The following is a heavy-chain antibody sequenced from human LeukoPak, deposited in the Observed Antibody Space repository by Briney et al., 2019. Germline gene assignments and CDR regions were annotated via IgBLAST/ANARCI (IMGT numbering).Heavy chain of an antibody. V-gene: IGHV1-69*13. CDR2: IIPIFGTA. J-gene: IGHJ6*02. Sequence: SVKVSCKASGGTFSSYAISWVRQAPGQGLEWMGGIIPIFGTANYAQRFQGRVTITADESTSTAYMELSSPRSEDTAVYYCARDLGYCSSTSCYVYYYYGMDVWGQGTTVTVSS. D-gene: IGHD2-2*01. CDR3: ARDLGYCSSTSCYVYYYYGMDV. CDR1: GGTFSSYA.